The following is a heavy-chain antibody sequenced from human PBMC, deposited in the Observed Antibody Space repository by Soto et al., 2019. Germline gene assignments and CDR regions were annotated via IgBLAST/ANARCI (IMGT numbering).Heavy chain of an antibody. J-gene: IGHJ4*02. CDR2: IYYSGST. D-gene: IGHD4-17*01. CDR1: GGSISSYY. Sequence: QVQLQESGPGLVKPSETLSLTCTVSGGSISSYYWSWSRQPPGKGLEWIGYIYYSGSTNYNPSPKSRVTISVDTSKNQFSLKLRSVTAADTAVYYCARGYGDYVLDYWGQGTLVTVSS. CDR3: ARGYGDYVLDY. V-gene: IGHV4-59*08.